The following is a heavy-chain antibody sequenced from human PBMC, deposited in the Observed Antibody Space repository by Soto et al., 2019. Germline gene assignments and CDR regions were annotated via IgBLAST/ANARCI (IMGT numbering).Heavy chain of an antibody. CDR1: GFTFSSYG. D-gene: IGHD1-26*01. J-gene: IGHJ4*02. CDR3: ARDPVGGLQSAPDY. CDR2: IWYDGSNK. Sequence: QVPLVESGGGVVQPGRSLRLSCAASGFTFSSYGMHWVRQAPGKGLEWVAVIWYDGSNKYYAASVKGRFTISRDNSKNPLYLQVNSLRVEDTAVYYCARDPVGGLQSAPDYWGQGTLVTVSS. V-gene: IGHV3-33*01.